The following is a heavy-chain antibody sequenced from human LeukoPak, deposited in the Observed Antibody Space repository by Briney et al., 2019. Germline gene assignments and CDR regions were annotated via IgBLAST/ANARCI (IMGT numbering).Heavy chain of an antibody. J-gene: IGHJ6*02. Sequence: PSETLSLTCTVSGGSINNYYWSGIRQPPGKGLEWIGHIHYSGSTTYNPSLKSRVTISVDTSKNQFSLTLTSVTAADTAVYYCARGPGGSETRPLYSNYYGLDSGQGTTVTVSS. V-gene: IGHV4-59*08. CDR1: GGSINNYY. CDR3: ARGPGGSETRPLYSNYYGLD. CDR2: IHYSGST. D-gene: IGHD3-10*01.